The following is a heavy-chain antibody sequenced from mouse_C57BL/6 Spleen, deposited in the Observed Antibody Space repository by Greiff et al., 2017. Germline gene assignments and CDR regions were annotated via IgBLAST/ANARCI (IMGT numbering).Heavy chain of an antibody. CDR1: GYTFTDYY. CDR2: IFPGSGST. V-gene: IGHV1-75*01. Sequence: QVQLQQSGPELVKPGASVKISCKASGYTFTDYYINWVKQRPGQGLEWIGWIFPGSGSTYYNEKFKGKATLTVDKSSRTAYMLLSSLTSEDSAVYFCARKDRTTVVAPYYAMDYWGQGTSVTVSS. CDR3: ARKDRTTVVAPYYAMDY. J-gene: IGHJ4*01. D-gene: IGHD1-1*01.